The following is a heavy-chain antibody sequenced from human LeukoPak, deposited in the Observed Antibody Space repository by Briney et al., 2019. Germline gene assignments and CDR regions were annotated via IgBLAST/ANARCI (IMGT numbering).Heavy chain of an antibody. Sequence: GGSLRLSCAASGFTFSDYYMSWIRQAPGMGLEWVSYISSSGSTIYYADSVKGRFTISRDNAKNSLYLQMNSLRAEDTAVYYCARSWIQLWLNYYYGMDVWGQGTTVTVSS. CDR3: ARSWIQLWLNYYYGMDV. CDR1: GFTFSDYY. V-gene: IGHV3-11*01. D-gene: IGHD5-18*01. CDR2: ISSSGSTI. J-gene: IGHJ6*02.